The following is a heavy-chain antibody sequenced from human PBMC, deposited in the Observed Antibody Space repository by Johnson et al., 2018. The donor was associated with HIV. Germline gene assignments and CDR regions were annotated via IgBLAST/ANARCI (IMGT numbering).Heavy chain of an antibody. V-gene: IGHV3-30*19. D-gene: IGHD3-10*02. J-gene: IGHJ3*02. CDR1: GFTFSSFG. CDR3: ARDFMYAFDI. CDR2: IWYDGRNK. Sequence: QVQLVASGGGVVQPGRSLRLSCAASGFTFSSFGMHWVRQAPGTGLEWVAVIWYDGRNKYYADSVKGRFTISRDNSKNTLYLQMNSLRAEDTAVYYCARDFMYAFDIWGQGTLVTVSS.